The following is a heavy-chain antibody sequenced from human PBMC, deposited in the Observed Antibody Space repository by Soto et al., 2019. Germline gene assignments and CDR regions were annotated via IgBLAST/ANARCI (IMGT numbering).Heavy chain of an antibody. CDR1: GYTFTSYD. CDR3: ARWRIIVAGGFDS. J-gene: IGHJ5*01. V-gene: IGHV1-8*01. D-gene: IGHD6-19*01. Sequence: QVQLVQSGAEVKKPGASVKVSCKASGYTFTSYDIIWVRQATGQGLEWMGWMNPGTGNTDRAEKCQGRLTMTRNTCISTVYMELSSLTFEDTAVYYCARWRIIVAGGFDSWGQRTRVNLSP. CDR2: MNPGTGNT.